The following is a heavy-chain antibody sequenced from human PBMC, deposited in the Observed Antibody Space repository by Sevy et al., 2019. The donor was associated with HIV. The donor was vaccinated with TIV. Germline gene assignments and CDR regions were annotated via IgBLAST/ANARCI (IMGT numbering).Heavy chain of an antibody. CDR2: IYNGGST. Sequence: GGSLRLSCAASGFTVSSNYMNWVRQAPGKGLEWVSVIYNGGSTYYADSVKGRFTISRDNSKNTLYLQMNSVRAEDAAVYDCARDGGSRGMDVWGKGTTVTVSS. CDR1: GFTVSSNY. V-gene: IGHV3-66*02. CDR3: ARDGGSRGMDV. D-gene: IGHD6-13*01. J-gene: IGHJ6*04.